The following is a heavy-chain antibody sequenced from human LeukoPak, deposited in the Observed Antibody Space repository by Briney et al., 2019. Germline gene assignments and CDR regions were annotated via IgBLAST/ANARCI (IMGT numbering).Heavy chain of an antibody. Sequence: SETLSLTCTVSGGSIASSSYYWGWVRQPPGKGLEWIASIYYSGSTYYNPSLKSRVTISVDTSRNQFSLKLSSVTAADTAVYYCARQLGYCSSTSCYADKVDYWGQGTLVTVSS. V-gene: IGHV4-39*01. CDR1: GGSIASSSYY. J-gene: IGHJ4*02. D-gene: IGHD2-2*01. CDR3: ARQLGYCSSTSCYADKVDY. CDR2: IYYSGST.